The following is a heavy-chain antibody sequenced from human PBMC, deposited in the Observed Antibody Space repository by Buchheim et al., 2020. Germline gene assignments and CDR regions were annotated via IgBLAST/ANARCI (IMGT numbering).Heavy chain of an antibody. CDR2: ISSSSSTI. CDR3: ALGVFGVVYGMDV. J-gene: IGHJ6*02. V-gene: IGHV3-48*01. Sequence: EVQLVESGGGLVQPGGSLRLSCAASGFTFSSYSMNWVRKAPGKGLEWVSYISSSSSTIYYADLVKGRLTISRDNAKNSCYRQMNSLRAEDTAVYYCALGVFGVVYGMDVWGQGTT. D-gene: IGHD3-3*01. CDR1: GFTFSSYS.